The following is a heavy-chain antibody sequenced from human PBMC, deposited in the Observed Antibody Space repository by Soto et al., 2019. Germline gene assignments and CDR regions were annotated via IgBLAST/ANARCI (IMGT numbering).Heavy chain of an antibody. CDR3: ARVLSVWSGYYYYYYGMDV. CDR1: GYTFTSYD. J-gene: IGHJ6*02. D-gene: IGHD3-3*01. CDR2: MNPNSGNT. Sequence: GESLKISCKASGYTFTSYDINWVRQATGQGLEWMGWMNPNSGNTGYAQKFQGRVTMTRNTSISTAYMEPSSLRSEDTAVYYCARVLSVWSGYYYYYYGMDVWGQGTTVTVSS. V-gene: IGHV1-8*01.